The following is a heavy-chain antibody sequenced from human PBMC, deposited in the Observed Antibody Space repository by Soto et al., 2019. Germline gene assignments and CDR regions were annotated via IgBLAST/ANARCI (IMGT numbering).Heavy chain of an antibody. CDR3: ARDRYDFWSGAEHYGMDV. J-gene: IGHJ6*02. CDR2: ISSGGTLI. D-gene: IGHD3-3*01. Sequence: QVQLVESGGGLVKPGGSLRLSCAASGFTFSDYYMTWIRQAPGKGLEWVSFISSGGTLIYYADSVKGRFTVSRDNAKKSLYLQMNSLRAEDTAVYYCARDRYDFWSGAEHYGMDVWGQGTTVTVSS. CDR1: GFTFSDYY. V-gene: IGHV3-11*01.